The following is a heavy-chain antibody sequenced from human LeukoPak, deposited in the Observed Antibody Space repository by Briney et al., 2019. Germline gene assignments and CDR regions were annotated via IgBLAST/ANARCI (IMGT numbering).Heavy chain of an antibody. D-gene: IGHD4-23*01. J-gene: IGHJ4*02. CDR1: GFTFCDYA. V-gene: IGHV3-49*04. CDR2: IRSKAYGGTT. Sequence: GGSLRLSCTASGFTFCDYAMSWVRQAPGKGLEGVGFIRSKAYGGTTEYAASVKGRFTISRDDSKSIAYLQMNSLKTEDTAVYYCTRHTYGGNSGNPFDYWGQGTLVTVSS. CDR3: TRHTYGGNSGNPFDY.